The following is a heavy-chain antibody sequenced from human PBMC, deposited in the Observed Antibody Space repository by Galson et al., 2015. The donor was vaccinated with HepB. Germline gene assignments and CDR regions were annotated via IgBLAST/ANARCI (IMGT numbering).Heavy chain of an antibody. J-gene: IGHJ4*02. CDR1: GFPFSYVW. V-gene: IGHV3-15*01. CDR3: VNGGLGWN. CDR2: IKSQTDGATT. Sequence: LRLSCAASGFPFSYVWMSWVRQAPGKGLEWVGYIKSQTDGATTDHAAPVKDRFTISRDDSKNTLYLQINSLKTEDTAVYYCVNGGLGWNWGQGTLVTVSS. D-gene: IGHD3-16*01.